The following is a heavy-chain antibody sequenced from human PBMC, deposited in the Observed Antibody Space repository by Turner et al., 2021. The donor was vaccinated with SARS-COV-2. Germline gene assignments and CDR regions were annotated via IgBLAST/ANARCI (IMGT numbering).Heavy chain of an antibody. CDR3: ATGYAYCGGDCSIDY. CDR1: GYTLIELS. CDR2: FDPEDGET. J-gene: IGHJ4*02. V-gene: IGHV1-24*01. D-gene: IGHD2-21*02. Sequence: QVQLVQSGAEVKKPGASVKVSCKVSGYTLIELSMHWVRQAPGKGLEWMGGFDPEDGETIYAQKFQGRVTMTEDTSTDTAYMELCSLRSEDTAVYYCATGYAYCGGDCSIDYWGQGTLVTVSS.